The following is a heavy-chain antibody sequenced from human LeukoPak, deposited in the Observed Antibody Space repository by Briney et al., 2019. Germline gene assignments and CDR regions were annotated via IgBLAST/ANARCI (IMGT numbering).Heavy chain of an antibody. Sequence: SETLSLTCTVSGGSISSSSYYWGWIRQPPGKGLEWIGYIYYSGSTNYNPSLKSRVTISVDTSKNQFSLKLSSVTAADTAVYYCARETEVRGVIAFDIWGQGTMVTVSS. CDR3: ARETEVRGVIAFDI. D-gene: IGHD3-10*01. V-gene: IGHV4-61*01. CDR2: IYYSGST. J-gene: IGHJ3*02. CDR1: GGSISSSSYY.